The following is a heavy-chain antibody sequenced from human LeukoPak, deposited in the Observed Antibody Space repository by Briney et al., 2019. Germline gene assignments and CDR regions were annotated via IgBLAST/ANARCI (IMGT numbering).Heavy chain of an antibody. CDR1: GGTFSSYA. Sequence: GASVKVSCKASGGTFSSYAISWVRQAPGQGLEWMGGIIPIFGTANYAQKFQGRVTITADESTSTAYMELSSLRSEDTAVYYCARDRFRITIFGVVILNWFDPWGQGTLVTVSS. CDR2: IIPIFGTA. D-gene: IGHD3-3*01. J-gene: IGHJ5*02. V-gene: IGHV1-69*13. CDR3: ARDRFRITIFGVVILNWFDP.